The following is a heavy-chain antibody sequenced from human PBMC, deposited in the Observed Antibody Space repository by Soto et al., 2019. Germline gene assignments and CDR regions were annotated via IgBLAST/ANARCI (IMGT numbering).Heavy chain of an antibody. J-gene: IGHJ4*02. CDR2: ISGSGAST. Sequence: PGGSLRLSCAASGFTFSSYAMSWVRQSRGKGLEWVSAISGSGASTYYAYSVKGRFTISRDNSKNALYLHMISLRAEDTAVYYCAKESGGFAWPYVDTWGQVVLVTL. V-gene: IGHV3-23*01. D-gene: IGHD1-26*01. CDR3: AKESGGFAWPYVDT. CDR1: GFTFSSYA.